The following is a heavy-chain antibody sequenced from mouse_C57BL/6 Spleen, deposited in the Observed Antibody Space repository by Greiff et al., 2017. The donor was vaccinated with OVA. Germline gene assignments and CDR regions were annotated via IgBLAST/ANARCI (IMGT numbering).Heavy chain of an antibody. V-gene: IGHV3-6*01. J-gene: IGHJ4*01. CDR1: GYSITSGYY. CDR3: ARESYGREYYAMDY. CDR2: ISYDGSN. D-gene: IGHD1-1*01. Sequence: VQLQQSGPGLVKPSQSLSLTCSVTGYSITSGYYWNWIRQFPGNKLEWMGYISYDGSNNYNPSLKNRISITRDTSKNQFFLKLNSVTTEDTATYYGARESYGREYYAMDYWGQGTSVTVSS.